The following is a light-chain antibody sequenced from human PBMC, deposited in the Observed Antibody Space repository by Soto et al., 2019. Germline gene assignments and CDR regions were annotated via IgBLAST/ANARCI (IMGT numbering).Light chain of an antibody. CDR3: QRYNTVPWT. CDR2: GAS. Sequence: DIQMTQSPSSLSAFVGDRVTITCRASLAISNYLAWYQQKPGKAPNLLIYGASTLQSGVPSRFAGSGSGTAFTPNITSLQPEDVATYYCQRYNTVPWTFGQGTKVEIK. V-gene: IGKV1-27*01. J-gene: IGKJ1*01. CDR1: LAISNY.